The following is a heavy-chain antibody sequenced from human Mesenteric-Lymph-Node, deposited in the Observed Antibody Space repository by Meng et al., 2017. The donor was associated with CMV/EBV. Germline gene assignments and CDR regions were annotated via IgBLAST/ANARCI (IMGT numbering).Heavy chain of an antibody. D-gene: IGHD3-22*01. Sequence: GGSLRLSCAASGFTVSSNYMSWVRQAPGKGLEWVSVIYSGGSTYYADSVKGRFTISRDNSKNTLYLQMNSLRAEDTAVYYCARGYYDSSGYYSYDAFDIWGQGTMVTVSS. J-gene: IGHJ3*02. CDR2: IYSGGST. V-gene: IGHV3-66*02. CDR1: GFTVSSNY. CDR3: ARGYYDSSGYYSYDAFDI.